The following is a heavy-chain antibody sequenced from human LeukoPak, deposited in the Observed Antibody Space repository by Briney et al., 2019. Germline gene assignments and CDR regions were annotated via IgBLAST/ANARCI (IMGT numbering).Heavy chain of an antibody. J-gene: IGHJ5*02. CDR1: GGSTSSYY. V-gene: IGHV4-59*01. CDR2: IYYSGST. Sequence: SETLSLTCTVSGGSTSSYYWSWIRQPPGKGLEWIGYIYYSGSTNYNPSLKSRVTISVDTSKNQFSLKLSSVTAADTAVYYCARISPVVVITSAWFDPWGQGTLVTVSS. CDR3: ARISPVVVITSAWFDP. D-gene: IGHD3-22*01.